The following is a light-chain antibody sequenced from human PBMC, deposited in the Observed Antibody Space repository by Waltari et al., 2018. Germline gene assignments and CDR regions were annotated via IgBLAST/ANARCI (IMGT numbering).Light chain of an antibody. CDR2: GAS. J-gene: IGKJ3*01. CDR3: HQYNKWPFT. CDR1: QSVNSN. V-gene: IGKV3-15*01. Sequence: EIALTQSPITLSVSPGERATLSCRASQSVNSNLAWYHQKPGQAPRLLIYGASTRATDVPARISGSGSGTEFTLTISSLQSEDFAVYYCHQYNKWPFTFGPGTKVDIK.